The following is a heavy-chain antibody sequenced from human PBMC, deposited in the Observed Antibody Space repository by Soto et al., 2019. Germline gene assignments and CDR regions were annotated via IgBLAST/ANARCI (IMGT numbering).Heavy chain of an antibody. D-gene: IGHD3-10*01. CDR2: IYYSGST. Sequence: SETLSLTCTVSGGSISSGGYYWSWIRQHPGKGLEWIGYIYYSGSTYYNPSLKSRVTISVDTSKNQFSLKLSSVTAADTAVYYCARAEVLLWFGELAQFDPWGQGTLVTVSS. CDR3: ARAEVLLWFGELAQFDP. V-gene: IGHV4-31*03. CDR1: GGSISSGGYY. J-gene: IGHJ5*02.